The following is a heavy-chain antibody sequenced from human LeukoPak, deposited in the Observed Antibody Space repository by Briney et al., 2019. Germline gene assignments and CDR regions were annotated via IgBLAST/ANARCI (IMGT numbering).Heavy chain of an antibody. D-gene: IGHD1-14*01. J-gene: IGHJ4*02. CDR2: IYYSGST. Sequence: SETLSLTCTVSGGSISSYYWSWIRQPPGKGLEWIGSIYYSGSTYYNPSLKSRVTISVDTSKNQFSLKLSSVTAADTAVYYCASGIPYYFDYWGQGTLVTVSS. V-gene: IGHV4-59*05. CDR1: GGSISSYY. CDR3: ASGIPYYFDY.